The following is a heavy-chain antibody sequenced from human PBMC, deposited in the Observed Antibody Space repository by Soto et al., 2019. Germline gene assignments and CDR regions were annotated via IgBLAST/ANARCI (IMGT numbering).Heavy chain of an antibody. Sequence: GEPLKISCKGSGYSFTSYWISWVRQMPGKGLEWMGRIDPSDSYTNYSPSFQGHVTISADKSISTAYLQWSSLKASDTAMYYCARLPLGYCSSTSCPNWFDPWGQGXLVTVSS. V-gene: IGHV5-10-1*01. D-gene: IGHD2-2*01. J-gene: IGHJ5*02. CDR3: ARLPLGYCSSTSCPNWFDP. CDR1: GYSFTSYW. CDR2: IDPSDSYT.